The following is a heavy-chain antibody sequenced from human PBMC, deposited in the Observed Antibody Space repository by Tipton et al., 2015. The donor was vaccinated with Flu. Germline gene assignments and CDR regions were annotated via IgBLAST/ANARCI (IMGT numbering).Heavy chain of an antibody. CDR3: AGQGATFY. D-gene: IGHD5-24*01. V-gene: IGHV3-7*01. J-gene: IGHJ4*02. CDR1: GFPFSNSW. Sequence: SLRLSCGGSGFPFSNSWMSWVRQAPGKGLEWVAFIKQDGRETYYLDSVRGRFTISRDNAKNLLYLQMNSLRADDTAMYYCAGQGATFYWGQGTPVTVSS. CDR2: IKQDGRET.